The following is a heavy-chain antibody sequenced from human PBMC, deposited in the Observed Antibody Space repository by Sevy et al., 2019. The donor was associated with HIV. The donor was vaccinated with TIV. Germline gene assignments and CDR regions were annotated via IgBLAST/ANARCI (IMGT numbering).Heavy chain of an antibody. Sequence: GGSLRLSYAASGFRFNNYNMSWVRQAPGKGLEWVSYISSSSGTTDFADSVKGRFTISRDNGKNSLYLQMNSLRAEDTAVYYCAREGGYSDKGLDVWGQGTTVTVSS. V-gene: IGHV3-48*01. CDR2: ISSSSGTT. J-gene: IGHJ6*02. CDR1: GFRFNNYN. D-gene: IGHD5-18*01. CDR3: AREGGYSDKGLDV.